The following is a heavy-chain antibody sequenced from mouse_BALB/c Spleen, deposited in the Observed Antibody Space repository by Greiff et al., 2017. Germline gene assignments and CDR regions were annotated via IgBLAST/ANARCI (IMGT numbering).Heavy chain of an antibody. CDR1: GDSITSGY. J-gene: IGHJ4*01. Sequence: EVQRVESGPSLVKPSQTLSLTCSVTGDSITSGYWNWIRKFPGNKLEYMGYISYSGSTYYNPSLKSRISITRDTSKNQYYLQLNSVTTEDTATYYCARGLLRPPYAMDYWGQGTSVTVSS. V-gene: IGHV3-8*02. CDR3: ARGLLRPPYAMDY. CDR2: ISYSGST. D-gene: IGHD1-2*01.